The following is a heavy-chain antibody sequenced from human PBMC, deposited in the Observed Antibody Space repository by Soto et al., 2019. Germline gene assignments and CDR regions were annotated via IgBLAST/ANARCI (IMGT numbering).Heavy chain of an antibody. D-gene: IGHD4-17*01. CDR2: IFSNDEK. CDR3: ARIDGDYYYSGMDV. J-gene: IGHJ6*02. V-gene: IGHV2-26*01. CDR1: GFSLSNARMG. Sequence: QVTLKESGPVLVKPTETLTLTCTVSGFSLSNARMGVSWIRQPPGKALEWLAHIFSNDEKSYSTSLKSRLTISNDTSKSLVLLTMTNMDPVDTATYYCARIDGDYYYSGMDVWGQGTTVTVSS.